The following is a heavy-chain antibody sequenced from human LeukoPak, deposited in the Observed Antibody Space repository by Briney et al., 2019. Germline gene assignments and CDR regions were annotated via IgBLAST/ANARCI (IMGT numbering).Heavy chain of an antibody. V-gene: IGHV3-33*01. J-gene: IGHJ4*02. CDR3: ARGCGGGPGCYILDY. CDR2: IWSDGSNE. D-gene: IGHD2-15*01. Sequence: PGGSLRLSCAASGFTFSSFGMHWVRQAVGKGLEWVAVIWSDGSNEVYIESVKGRFTISRDNSKNTLYLHMNSLRGEDTAMYFCARGCGGGPGCYILDYWGQGTLVTVSS. CDR1: GFTFSSFG.